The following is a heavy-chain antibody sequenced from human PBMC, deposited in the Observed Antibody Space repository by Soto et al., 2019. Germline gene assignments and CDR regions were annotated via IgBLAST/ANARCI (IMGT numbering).Heavy chain of an antibody. J-gene: IGHJ6*03. CDR2: IYYSGST. CDR1: GGSISSYY. V-gene: IGHV4-59*08. Sequence: SETLSLTCTVSGGSISSYYWSWIRQPPGKGLEWIGYIYYSGSTNYNPSLKSRVTIAVDTSKNQFSLKLSSVTTADTAVYYCARRAVVVARSSYYYYMDVWGKGTTVTVSS. D-gene: IGHD2-15*01. CDR3: ARRAVVVARSSYYYYMDV.